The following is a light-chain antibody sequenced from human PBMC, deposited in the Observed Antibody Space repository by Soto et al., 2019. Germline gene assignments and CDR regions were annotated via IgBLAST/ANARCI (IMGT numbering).Light chain of an antibody. V-gene: IGLV2-14*01. Sequence: QSALTQPASVSGSPGQSITISCTGTNSDIADYDYVSWYQQHPGKAPKLMIYEVTSRPSGVSNRFSGSKSGNTASLTISGLQPEDEAEYYCSSYTSSTDVFGTGTKLTVL. J-gene: IGLJ1*01. CDR2: EVT. CDR1: NSDIADYDY. CDR3: SSYTSSTDV.